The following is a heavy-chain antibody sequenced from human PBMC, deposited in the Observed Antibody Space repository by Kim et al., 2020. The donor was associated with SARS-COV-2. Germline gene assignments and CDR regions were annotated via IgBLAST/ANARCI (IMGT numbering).Heavy chain of an antibody. J-gene: IGHJ6*02. V-gene: IGHV3-53*04. CDR2: IYSGGST. CDR1: GFTVSSNY. CDR3: ARVLGSSRGYYYGMDV. Sequence: GGSLRLSCAASGFTVSSNYMSWVRQAPGKGLEWVSVIYSGGSTYYADSVKGRFTISRHNSKNTLYLQMNSLRAEDTAVYYCARVLGSSRGYYYGMDVWGQGTTVTVSS. D-gene: IGHD3-10*01.